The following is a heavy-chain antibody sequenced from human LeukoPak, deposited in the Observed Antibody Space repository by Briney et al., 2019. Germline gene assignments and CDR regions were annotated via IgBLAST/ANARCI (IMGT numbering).Heavy chain of an antibody. V-gene: IGHV4-34*01. CDR3: ARENCSGGSCHRSKSLCYFDY. Sequence: PSETLSLTCAVYGGSFSGYYWSWIRQPPGKGLEWIGEINHSGSTNYNPSLKSRVTISVDTSKNQFSLKLSSVTAADTAVYYCARENCSGGSCHRSKSLCYFDYWGQGTLVTVSS. CDR2: INHSGST. J-gene: IGHJ4*02. D-gene: IGHD2-15*01. CDR1: GGSFSGYY.